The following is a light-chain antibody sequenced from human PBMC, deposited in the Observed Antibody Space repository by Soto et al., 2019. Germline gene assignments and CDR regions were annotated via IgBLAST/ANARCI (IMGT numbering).Light chain of an antibody. V-gene: IGKV3-20*01. Sequence: VLTQSPGTLSLSPGERATLSCRARQSVSSSYLAQYQQKPGQAPTLLIYGASSRATGIPDRFSGSGSGTDFTLTISRLEPEDFAVYYCQQYGSSPRTFGQGTKVDIK. CDR3: QQYGSSPRT. CDR1: QSVSSSY. CDR2: GAS. J-gene: IGKJ1*01.